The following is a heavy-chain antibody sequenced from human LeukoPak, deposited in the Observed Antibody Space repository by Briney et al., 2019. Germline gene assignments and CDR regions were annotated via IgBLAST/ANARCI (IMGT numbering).Heavy chain of an antibody. CDR1: GGSISSSSYY. V-gene: IGHV4-39*01. J-gene: IGHJ4*02. D-gene: IGHD1-26*01. Sequence: SETLSLTCTVSGGSISSSSYYWGWIRQPPGKGLEWIGSIYYSGSTYYNPSLKSRVTISVDTSKNQFSLKLSSVTAADTAVYYCHSGSYTVDYWGQGTLVTVSS. CDR3: HSGSYTVDY. CDR2: IYYSGST.